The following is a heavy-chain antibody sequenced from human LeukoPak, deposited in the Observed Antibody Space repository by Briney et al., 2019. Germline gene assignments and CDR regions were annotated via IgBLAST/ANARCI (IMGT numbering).Heavy chain of an antibody. CDR3: AKDREAMVRDGAFDI. CDR1: GFTFSSYG. Sequence: GGSLRLSCAASGFTFSSYGMHWVRQAPGKGLEWVAVISYDGSNKYYADSVKGRFTISRDNSKNTLYLQMNSLGAEDTAVYYCAKDREAMVRDGAFDIWGQGTMVTVSS. CDR2: ISYDGSNK. D-gene: IGHD5-18*01. J-gene: IGHJ3*02. V-gene: IGHV3-30*18.